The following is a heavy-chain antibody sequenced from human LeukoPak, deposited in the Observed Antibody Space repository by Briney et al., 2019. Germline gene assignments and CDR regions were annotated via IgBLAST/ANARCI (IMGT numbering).Heavy chain of an antibody. CDR2: ISGSGGST. CDR3: AKPRPSYSSSWYDH. V-gene: IGHV3-23*01. D-gene: IGHD6-13*01. J-gene: IGHJ5*02. CDR1: GVTVTSYA. Sequence: GGSLRLSSAASGVTVTSYAMSWVRQAPGKGLEWVSAISGSGGSTYYADSVKGRFTISRDNSKNTLYLQMNSLRAEDTAVYYCAKPRPSYSSSWYDHWGQGTLVTVSS.